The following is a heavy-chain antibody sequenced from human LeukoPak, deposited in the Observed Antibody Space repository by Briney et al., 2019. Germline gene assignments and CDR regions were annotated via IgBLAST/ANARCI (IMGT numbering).Heavy chain of an antibody. CDR1: GGTFSSYA. Sequence: ASVKVSCKASGGTFSSYAISWVRQAPGQGLEWMGGIIPIFGTANYAQKFRGRVTITADESTSTAYMELNSLRSEDTAVYYCARKDVGGDETKGVKYCSSTSCYPYDAFDIWGQGTMVTVSS. D-gene: IGHD2-2*01. V-gene: IGHV1-69*13. J-gene: IGHJ3*02. CDR2: IIPIFGTA. CDR3: ARKDVGGDETKGVKYCSSTSCYPYDAFDI.